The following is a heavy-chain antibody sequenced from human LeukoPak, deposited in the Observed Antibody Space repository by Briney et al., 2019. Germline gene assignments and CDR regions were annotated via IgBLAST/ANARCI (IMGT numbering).Heavy chain of an antibody. D-gene: IGHD2-2*01. CDR3: ARGGSDLVREIS. J-gene: IGHJ4*02. CDR2: IIPIFGTA. V-gene: IGHV1-69*13. CDR1: GGTFSSYA. Sequence: APSVKVSCMASGGTFSSYAISWVRQPPGQGLEWMGGIIPIFGTANYAQKFQSRVTISADESTSTAYMELSSLRSEDTAVYYCARGGSDLVREISWGQGTLVTVSS.